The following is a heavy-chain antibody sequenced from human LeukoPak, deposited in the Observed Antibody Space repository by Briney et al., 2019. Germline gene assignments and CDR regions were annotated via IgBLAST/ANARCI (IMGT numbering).Heavy chain of an antibody. J-gene: IGHJ3*02. D-gene: IGHD5/OR15-5a*01. CDR1: GFTFRDYD. Sequence: GGFLRLSCAATGFTFRDYDMHWVRQVPGRGLEWVSAIGIGDDTHYPDSMKGRFTISRENAKNSLYLQMNTLRDGDTAVYYCIRGGIRVSGIDAFDIWGQGTMVTVSS. CDR2: IGIGDDT. V-gene: IGHV3-13*01. CDR3: IRGGIRVSGIDAFDI.